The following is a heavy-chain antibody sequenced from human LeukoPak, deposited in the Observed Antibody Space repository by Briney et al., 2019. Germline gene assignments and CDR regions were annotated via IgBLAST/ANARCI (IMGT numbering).Heavy chain of an antibody. Sequence: GASVKVSCKASGYTFTGYYMHWVRQAPGQGLEWMGWINPNSGGTNYAQKFQGRVTMTRDTSISTAYMELSRLRSDDTAVYYCARDVLRFLEWQSALHDAFDIWGQGTMVTVSS. J-gene: IGHJ3*02. CDR1: GYTFTGYY. V-gene: IGHV1-2*02. CDR2: INPNSGGT. D-gene: IGHD3-3*01. CDR3: ARDVLRFLEWQSALHDAFDI.